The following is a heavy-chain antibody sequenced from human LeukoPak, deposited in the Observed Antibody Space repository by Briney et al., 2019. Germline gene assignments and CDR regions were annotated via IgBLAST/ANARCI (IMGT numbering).Heavy chain of an antibody. J-gene: IGHJ4*02. V-gene: IGHV4-59*01. Sequence: SETLSLTCTVSGGSISSYYWSRIRQPPGKGLEWIGYIYYSGSTNYNPSLKSRVTISVDTSKNQFSLKLSSVTAADTAVYYCARGGGGYSSSDWGQGTLVTVSS. CDR3: ARGGGGYSSSD. D-gene: IGHD6-6*01. CDR1: GGSISSYY. CDR2: IYYSGST.